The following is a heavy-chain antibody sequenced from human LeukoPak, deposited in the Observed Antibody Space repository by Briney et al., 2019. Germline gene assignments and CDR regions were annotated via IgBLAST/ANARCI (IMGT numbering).Heavy chain of an antibody. Sequence: GESLKISCKGSGYSFTSYWIGWVRQMPGKGLEWMGIIYPGDSDTRYSPSFQGQVTISADKSISTAYLQWSSLKASDTAMYYCARQLREQLGYYYYYYMDVWGKGTTVTVSS. D-gene: IGHD6-6*01. CDR3: ARQLREQLGYYYYYYMDV. CDR2: IYPGDSDT. V-gene: IGHV5-51*01. CDR1: GYSFTSYW. J-gene: IGHJ6*03.